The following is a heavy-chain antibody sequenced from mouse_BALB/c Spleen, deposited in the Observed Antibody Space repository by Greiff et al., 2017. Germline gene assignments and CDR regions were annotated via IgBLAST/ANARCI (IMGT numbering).Heavy chain of an antibody. V-gene: IGHV1-5*01. CDR3: TPITTVVSFDD. D-gene: IGHD1-1*01. CDR1: GYSFTSYW. J-gene: IGHJ2*01. CDR2: IYPGNSGT. Sequence: EVQLQQSGTVLARPGASVKMSCKASGYSFTSYWMHWVKQRPGQGLEWIGAIYPGNSGTSYNQKFKGKAKLTAVTSASTAYMELSSLTNEDSAVYYCTPITTVVSFDDWGQGTTLTVSA.